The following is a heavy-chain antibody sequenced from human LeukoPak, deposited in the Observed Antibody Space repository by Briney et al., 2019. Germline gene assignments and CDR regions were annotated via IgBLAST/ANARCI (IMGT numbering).Heavy chain of an antibody. Sequence: GGSLRLSCTASGFTFSSYWMHWVRQAPGKGLVWVPRISSDAISSTYAEYAPSVKGRFTISRDNAQNTLYLQMNRLSPEDTAVYYCAREGLGFSYGFWGQGTLVTVSS. J-gene: IGHJ4*02. D-gene: IGHD5-18*01. CDR3: AREGLGFSYGF. CDR1: GFTFSSYW. V-gene: IGHV3-74*01. CDR2: ISSDAISS.